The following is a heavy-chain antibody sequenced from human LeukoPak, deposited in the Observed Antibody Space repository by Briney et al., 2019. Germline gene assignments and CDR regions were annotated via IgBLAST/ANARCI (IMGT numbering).Heavy chain of an antibody. V-gene: IGHV3-48*01. D-gene: IGHD4-17*01. CDR1: GFTFSSYS. Sequence: GGSLRLSCAASGFTFSSYSMNWVRQAPGKGLEWVSYISSSSSTIYYADSVKGRFTISRDNAKNSLYLQMNSLRAEDTAVYYCAKDVGYGDYAVIQYFQHWGQGTLVTVSS. CDR3: AKDVGYGDYAVIQYFQH. CDR2: ISSSSSTI. J-gene: IGHJ1*01.